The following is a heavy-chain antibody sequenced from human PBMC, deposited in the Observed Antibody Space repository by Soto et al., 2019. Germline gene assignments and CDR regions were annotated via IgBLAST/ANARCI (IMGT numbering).Heavy chain of an antibody. CDR2: IREDGRDQ. CDR3: VTDLNWQGH. Sequence: GGSLRLSCAASGFSFSSYLMSWVRQAPGKGLEWVANIREDGRDQYYVDSVKGRFTISRDNAKNSLYLQMNSLRDEDSAVYYCVTDLNWQGHWGQGTLVTVSS. CDR1: GFSFSSYL. J-gene: IGHJ4*02. V-gene: IGHV3-7*01.